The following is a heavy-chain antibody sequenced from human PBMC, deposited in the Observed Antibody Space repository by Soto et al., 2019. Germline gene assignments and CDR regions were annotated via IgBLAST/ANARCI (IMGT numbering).Heavy chain of an antibody. V-gene: IGHV3-23*01. CDR2: ISGSGGAT. CDR3: AIGEWSPRSMDV. CDR1: GFTFTSFA. J-gene: IGHJ6*02. D-gene: IGHD3-10*01. Sequence: GGSLRLSCAASGFTFTSFAVSWVRQAPGKGLEWVSAISGSGGATYYADSVKGRFTVSRDNSRNTVYLQVDSLRVEDTAVYHCAIGEWSPRSMDVWGQGTTVTVSS.